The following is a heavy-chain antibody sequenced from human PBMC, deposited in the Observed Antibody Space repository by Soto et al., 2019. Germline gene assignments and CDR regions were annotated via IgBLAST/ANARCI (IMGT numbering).Heavy chain of an antibody. CDR2: IYHSGST. CDR3: ARDRYSYGYFDY. V-gene: IGHV4-30-2*01. D-gene: IGHD5-18*01. Sequence: SETLSLTCAVSGGSISSGGYSWSWIRQPPGKGLEWIGYIYHSGSTYYNPSLKSRATISVDRSKNQFSLKLSSVTAADTAVYYCARDRYSYGYFDYWGQGTLVTVSS. J-gene: IGHJ4*02. CDR1: GGSISSGGYS.